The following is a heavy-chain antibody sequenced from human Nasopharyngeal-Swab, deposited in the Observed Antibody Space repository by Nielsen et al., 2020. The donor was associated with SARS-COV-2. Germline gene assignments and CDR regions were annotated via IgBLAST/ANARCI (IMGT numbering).Heavy chain of an antibody. D-gene: IGHD1-1*01. J-gene: IGHJ4*02. Sequence: SETLFLTCTVSGGSISGYYWSWIRQPPGEGLEWIGYIYYSGSTNYNPSLGSRVTISVDTSKNQFSLHLTSVAAADTAMYYCARRTTYDHFDYWGQGILVTVSS. CDR1: GGSISGYY. CDR3: ARRTTYDHFDY. CDR2: IYYSGST. V-gene: IGHV4-59*01.